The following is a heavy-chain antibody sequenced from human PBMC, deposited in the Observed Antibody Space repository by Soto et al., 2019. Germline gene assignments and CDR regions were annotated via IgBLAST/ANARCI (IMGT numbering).Heavy chain of an antibody. CDR3: AKARMTTVTREAFDI. J-gene: IGHJ3*02. D-gene: IGHD4-17*01. V-gene: IGHV3-23*01. CDR1: GFAFSNYA. Sequence: EVQVLESGGGLVQPGGSLRLSCAASGFAFSNYAMTWVRQAPGKGLEWVSAISGSGGGTFYADSVKGRFTISRDNSKNTLYLQMNSLTAEDTAVYYCAKARMTTVTREAFDIWGQGTMVTVSS. CDR2: ISGSGGGT.